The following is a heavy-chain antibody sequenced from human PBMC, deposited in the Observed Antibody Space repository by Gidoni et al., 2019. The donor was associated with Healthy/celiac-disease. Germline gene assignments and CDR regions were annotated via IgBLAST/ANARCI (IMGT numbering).Heavy chain of an antibody. J-gene: IGHJ6*02. CDR1: GSTFDDYA. CDR2: ISWNSGNI. CDR3: AKDIGSIRYYGMDV. Sequence: EVQLVESGGGLVQPGRSLSLSCAASGSTFDDYAMHWVRQAPGKGLGWVSGISWNSGNIGYADSVKGRFTISRDNAKNSLYLQMNSLRAEDTALYYCAKDIGSIRYYGMDVWGQGTTVTVSS. V-gene: IGHV3-9*01. D-gene: IGHD3-10*01.